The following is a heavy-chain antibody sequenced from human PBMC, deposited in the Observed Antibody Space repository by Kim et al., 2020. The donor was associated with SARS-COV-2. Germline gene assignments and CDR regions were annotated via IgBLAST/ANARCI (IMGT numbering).Heavy chain of an antibody. CDR1: GFTFSSYS. CDR2: ISSSSSYI. CDR3: ARDYSSGWYEGYFDY. Sequence: GGSLRLSCAASGFTFSSYSMNWVRQAPGKGLEWVSSISSSSSYIYYADSVKGRFTISRDNAKNSLYLQMNSLRAEDTAVYYCARDYSSGWYEGYFDYWGQGTLVTVSS. V-gene: IGHV3-21*01. J-gene: IGHJ4*02. D-gene: IGHD6-19*01.